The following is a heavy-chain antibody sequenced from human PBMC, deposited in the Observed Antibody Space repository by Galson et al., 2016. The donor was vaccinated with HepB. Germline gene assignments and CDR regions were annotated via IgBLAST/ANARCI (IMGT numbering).Heavy chain of an antibody. Sequence: SVKVSCKASGGTFSSYAISWVRQAPGQGPECMGGTTPIFGTPKYAPRFQGRVTMTSGESSSTTYMELSSLRSEDTAVYYCATKDGTNFFGAFEIWGQGTAVSVSS. CDR3: ATKDGTNFFGAFEI. V-gene: IGHV1-69*13. CDR1: GGTFSSYA. D-gene: IGHD3-3*01. CDR2: TTPIFGTP. J-gene: IGHJ3*02.